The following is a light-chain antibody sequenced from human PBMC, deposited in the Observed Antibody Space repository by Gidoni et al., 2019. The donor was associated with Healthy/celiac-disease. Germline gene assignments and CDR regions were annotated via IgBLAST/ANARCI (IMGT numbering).Light chain of an antibody. CDR2: DSS. J-gene: IGKJ2*01. CDR1: QSVSSY. V-gene: IGKV3-11*01. Sequence: IVLTQSPATLSLSPGERATLSCRASQSVSSYLAWYQQKPGQAPRLLIYDSSNRATCIPARFSGSGSGTDFTLTISSLEPEDFAVYYCQQRSNWPRHTFGQGTKLEIK. CDR3: QQRSNWPRHT.